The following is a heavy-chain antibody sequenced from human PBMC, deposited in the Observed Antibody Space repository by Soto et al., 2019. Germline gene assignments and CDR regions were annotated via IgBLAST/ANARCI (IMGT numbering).Heavy chain of an antibody. CDR3: ATRITVFGLLIPPFDP. J-gene: IGHJ5*02. CDR2: INHTGGT. Sequence: SETLSLTCAVYGGSVNGYCWNWIRQPPGKGLEWIGEINHTGGTHYNPSLKSRVTMSVDTSKNQFSLRLSSVTAADTAIYYCATRITVFGLLIPPFDPWGQGTQVTVSS. CDR1: GGSVNGYC. D-gene: IGHD3-3*01. V-gene: IGHV4-34*01.